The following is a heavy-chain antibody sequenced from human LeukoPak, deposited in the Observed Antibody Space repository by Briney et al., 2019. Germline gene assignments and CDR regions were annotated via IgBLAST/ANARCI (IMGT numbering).Heavy chain of an antibody. Sequence: ASVKVSCKASGYTFTGYYLHWVGQPPGQGLEWMGWINPNSGGTNYAQKFQGRVTMTRDTSISTAYMELSRLRSDDTAVYYCARDFMDSSGWRVDYWGEGTLVTVSS. V-gene: IGHV1-2*02. CDR2: INPNSGGT. J-gene: IGHJ4*02. CDR1: GYTFTGYY. D-gene: IGHD6-19*01. CDR3: ARDFMDSSGWRVDY.